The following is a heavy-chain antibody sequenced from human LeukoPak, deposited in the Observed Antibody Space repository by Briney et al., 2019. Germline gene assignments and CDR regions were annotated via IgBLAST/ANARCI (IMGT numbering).Heavy chain of an antibody. CDR1: GYTFTGYY. CDR3: ARDGALGMTMIAELSGYYYYMDV. CDR2: VNPHSGGT. V-gene: IGHV1-2*02. Sequence: ASVKVSCKASGYTFTGYYIHWVRQAPGQGLEWMGWVNPHSGGTHYAQKFQGRVTMTRDKSFSTAYMELSRLRSDDTAVYYCARDGALGMTMIAELSGYYYYMDVWGQGTTVTVSS. J-gene: IGHJ6*03. D-gene: IGHD3-22*01.